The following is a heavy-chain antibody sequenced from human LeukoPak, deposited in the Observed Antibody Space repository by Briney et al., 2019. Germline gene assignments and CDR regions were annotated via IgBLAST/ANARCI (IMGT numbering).Heavy chain of an antibody. Sequence: GGSLRLSCAASGFTFSDYYMSWIRQAPGKGLEGVSYISSSGSTIYYADSVKGRFTISRDNAKNSLYLQMNNLRAEDTAVYYCARDSSGGSVYYYYYYTDVWGKGTTVTVSS. CDR2: ISSSGSTI. CDR1: GFTFSDYY. V-gene: IGHV3-11*04. CDR3: ARDSSGGSVYYYYYYTDV. D-gene: IGHD5-12*01. J-gene: IGHJ6*03.